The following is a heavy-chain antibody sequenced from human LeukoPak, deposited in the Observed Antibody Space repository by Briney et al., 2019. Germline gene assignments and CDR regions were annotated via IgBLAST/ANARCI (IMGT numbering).Heavy chain of an antibody. CDR1: GFTFSHYS. CDR3: ARAHNYAFDN. D-gene: IGHD5-24*01. Sequence: GGSLRLSCAASGFTFSHYSMNWVRQAPGKGLEWVSSISSSSSYIYYADSVKGRFTISRDNAKNSLYLQMNSLRVEDTAVYYCARAHNYAFDNWGQGTLVTVSS. V-gene: IGHV3-21*01. J-gene: IGHJ4*02. CDR2: ISSSSSYI.